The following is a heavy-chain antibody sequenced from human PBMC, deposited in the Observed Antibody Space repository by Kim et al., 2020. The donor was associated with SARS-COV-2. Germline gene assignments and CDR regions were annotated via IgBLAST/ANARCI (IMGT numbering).Heavy chain of an antibody. J-gene: IGHJ6*02. V-gene: IGHV3-23*01. D-gene: IGHD5-12*01. Sequence: GSLRLSCAASGFTFSSYAMSWVRQAPGKGLEWVSAISGSGGSTYYADSVKGRFTISRDNSKNTLYLQMNSLRAEDTAVYYCAKVRAGYSGYDWGPGDCYGMDVWGQGTTVTVSS. CDR2: ISGSGGST. CDR1: GFTFSSYA. CDR3: AKVRAGYSGYDWGPGDCYGMDV.